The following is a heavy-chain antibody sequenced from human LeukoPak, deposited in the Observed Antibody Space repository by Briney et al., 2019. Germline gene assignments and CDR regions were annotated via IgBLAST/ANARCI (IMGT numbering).Heavy chain of an antibody. Sequence: PSETLSLTCTVSGGSISSYYWSWIRQPAGKGLEWIGRIYTSGSTNYNPSLKSRATMSVDTSKNQFSLKLSSVTAADTAVYYCARSISGSYQLSDAFDIWGQGTMVTVSS. D-gene: IGHD3-10*01. CDR3: ARSISGSYQLSDAFDI. V-gene: IGHV4-4*07. CDR2: IYTSGST. CDR1: GGSISSYY. J-gene: IGHJ3*02.